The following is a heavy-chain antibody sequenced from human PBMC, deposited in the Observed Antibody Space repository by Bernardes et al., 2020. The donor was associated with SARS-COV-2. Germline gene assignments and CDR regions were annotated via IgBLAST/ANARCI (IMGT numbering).Heavy chain of an antibody. J-gene: IGHJ6*02. CDR3: ARDQAVWFRELLGREDDSYYYYYGMEV. D-gene: IGHD3-10*01. CDR1: GYTFTSYG. Sequence: ASVKVSCMASGYTFTSYGISWVRQAPGQGLEWMGWISAYNGNTNYAQKLQGRVTMTTDTSTSTAYMELRSLRSDDTAVYYCARDQAVWFRELLGREDDSYYYYYGMEVWGQGTTVTVSS. V-gene: IGHV1-18*04. CDR2: ISAYNGNT.